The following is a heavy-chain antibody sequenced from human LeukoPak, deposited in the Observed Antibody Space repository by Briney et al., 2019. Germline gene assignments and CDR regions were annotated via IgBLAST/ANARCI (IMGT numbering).Heavy chain of an antibody. CDR2: ISSSSSYI. J-gene: IGHJ5*02. V-gene: IGHV3-21*04. CDR1: GFTFSSYS. Sequence: GGSLRLSCAASGFTFSSYSMNWVRQAPGKGLEWVSSISSSSSYIYYADSVKGRFSISRDNAKNSLYLQMNSLRAEDTAVYYCAKGVLRGYCSSTSCYTGWFDPWGQGTLVTVSS. D-gene: IGHD2-2*02. CDR3: AKGVLRGYCSSTSCYTGWFDP.